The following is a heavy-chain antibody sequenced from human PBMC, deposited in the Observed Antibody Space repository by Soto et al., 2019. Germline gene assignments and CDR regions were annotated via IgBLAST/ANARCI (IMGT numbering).Heavy chain of an antibody. CDR1: GGTFSSYA. J-gene: IGHJ4*02. D-gene: IGHD5-12*01. CDR3: ALPVGSGYEDGFDY. Sequence: QVQLVQSGAEVKKPGSSVKVSCKASGGTFSSYAISWVRQATGQGLEWMGGIIPIIGTANYAQKIQRRVTITSDESTSTAYMELSSLRSEDTALYYCALPVGSGYEDGFDYWGQGTLVTVSS. CDR2: IIPIIGTA. V-gene: IGHV1-69*05.